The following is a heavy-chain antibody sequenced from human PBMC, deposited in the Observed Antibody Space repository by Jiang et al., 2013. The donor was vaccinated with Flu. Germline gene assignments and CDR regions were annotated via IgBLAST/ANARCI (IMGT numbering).Heavy chain of an antibody. CDR2: IYNSESA. D-gene: IGHD6-19*01. CDR3: ARDVSSGWEDDAFDI. V-gene: IGHV4-59*01. J-gene: IGHJ3*02. Sequence: GPGLVKPSETLSLTCTVSGGSMTSYYWGWIRQPPGKGLEWIAYIYNSESANYNPSLRSRVTISADTSKNQFSLKLTSVTTADTAVYYCARDVSSGWEDDAFDIWGQGTVSPSLQ. CDR1: GGSMTSYY.